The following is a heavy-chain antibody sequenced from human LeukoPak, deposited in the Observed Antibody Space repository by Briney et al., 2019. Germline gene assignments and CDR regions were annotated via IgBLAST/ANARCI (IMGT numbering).Heavy chain of an antibody. V-gene: IGHV3-74*01. CDR1: GFTFSSYW. D-gene: IGHD3-10*01. CDR3: ARGSKSKRSLPAFDI. J-gene: IGHJ3*02. CDR2: INTDGSST. Sequence: GGSLRLSCAASGFTFSSYWMHWVRQAPGKGLVWVSRINTDGSSTSYADSVKGRFTISRDNAKNTLYLQMNSLRAEDTAVYYCARGSKSKRSLPAFDIWGQGTMVTVSS.